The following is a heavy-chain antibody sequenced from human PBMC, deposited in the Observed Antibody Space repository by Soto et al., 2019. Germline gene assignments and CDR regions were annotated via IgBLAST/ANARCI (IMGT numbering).Heavy chain of an antibody. D-gene: IGHD3-16*01. CDR3: ARLWGSRLGMDV. V-gene: IGHV3-74*01. CDR2: INSDGSNT. CDR1: GFTFSSYW. Sequence: EVQLVESGGGLVQPGGSLRLSCAASGFTFSSYWMHWVRQAPGQGLVWVSRINSDGSNTYYADSVKGRFTSSRDNAKNTLYLQMNSLRAEDTAVYYCARLWGSRLGMDVWGQGTTVTVSS. J-gene: IGHJ6*02.